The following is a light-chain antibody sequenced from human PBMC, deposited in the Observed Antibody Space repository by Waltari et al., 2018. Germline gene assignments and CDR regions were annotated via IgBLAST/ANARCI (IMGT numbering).Light chain of an antibody. J-gene: IGKJ5*01. CDR1: QRVTSY. CDR2: DVS. V-gene: IGKV3-11*01. CDR3: QQGGRWPFIT. Sequence: VLTPSPATLSLSPGERDALSCTASQRVTSYLAWYQQQPGQAPRLLIYDVSTRATGIPARFSGSGAGTDFTLTISTLEPEDFAVYYCQQGGRWPFITFGQGTRLEIK.